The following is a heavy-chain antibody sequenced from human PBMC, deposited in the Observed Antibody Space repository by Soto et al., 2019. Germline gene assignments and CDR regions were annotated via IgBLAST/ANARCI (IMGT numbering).Heavy chain of an antibody. CDR1: GYTFTSYG. V-gene: IGHV1-18*04. D-gene: IGHD3-10*01. J-gene: IGHJ4*01. Sequence: GPSVKVSCTASGYTFTSYGLSWVRQAPGQGLEWMGWISPYNGKTEHSPKFQDRVTMTTDISMSTAYMELSSLTSEDSAIYYCARDPGLGSSYPPLDYWGQGSLVTVSS. CDR3: ARDPGLGSSYPPLDY. CDR2: ISPYNGKT.